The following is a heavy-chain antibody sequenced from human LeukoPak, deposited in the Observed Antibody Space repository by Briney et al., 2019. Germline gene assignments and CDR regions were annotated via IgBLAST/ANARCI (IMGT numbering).Heavy chain of an antibody. CDR3: ASSEIVGATTDDY. D-gene: IGHD1-26*01. CDR1: GFTFSRYW. Sequence: PGRSLRLSCAASGFTFSRYWMSWVRQAPGKGLEWVANIKQDGSEKDYVDSVKGRFTISRDTAKNSLYLQMNSLRADDTAVYYCASSEIVGATTDDYWGQGTLVTVSS. CDR2: IKQDGSEK. V-gene: IGHV3-7*02. J-gene: IGHJ4*02.